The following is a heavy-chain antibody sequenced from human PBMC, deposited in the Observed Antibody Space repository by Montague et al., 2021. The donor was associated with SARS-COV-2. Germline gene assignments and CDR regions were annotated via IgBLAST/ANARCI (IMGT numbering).Heavy chain of an antibody. CDR3: ARGALFYDSSGYYSDAFDX. J-gene: IGHJ3*02. CDR2: IYTSGST. CDR1: GGSISSYY. D-gene: IGHD3-22*01. Sequence: SETLSLTCTVSGGSISSYYWNWIRQSAGKGLEWIGRIYTSGSTNYDPSLKSRVTMSVDTSKNQFSLKLSSVTAADTAVYYCARGALFYDSSGYYSDAFDXWGQGTMVPVSS. V-gene: IGHV4-4*07.